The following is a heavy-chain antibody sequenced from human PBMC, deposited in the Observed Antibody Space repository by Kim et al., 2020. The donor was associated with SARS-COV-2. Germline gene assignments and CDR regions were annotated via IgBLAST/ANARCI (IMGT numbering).Heavy chain of an antibody. CDR1: GFTFSSYG. J-gene: IGHJ4*02. D-gene: IGHD3-10*01. CDR2: ISYDGSNK. V-gene: IGHV3-33*05. Sequence: GGSLRLSCAASGFTFSSYGMHWVRQAPGKGLEWVAVISYDGSNKYYADSVKGRFTISRDNSKNTLYLQMNSLRAEDTAVYYCARDFNHPYGDYWGQGTLVTVSS. CDR3: ARDFNHPYGDY.